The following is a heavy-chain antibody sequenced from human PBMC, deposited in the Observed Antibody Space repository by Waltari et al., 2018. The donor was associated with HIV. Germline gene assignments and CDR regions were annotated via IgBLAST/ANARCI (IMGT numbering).Heavy chain of an antibody. CDR1: GGSFSGYY. CDR3: ARRGMDVLSPFDS. CDR2: INHVGCT. V-gene: IGHV4-34*01. Sequence: QVQLQQWGAELLKPSETLSLACAVYGGSFSGYYWNWIRQAPGKGLEWIEEINHVGCTNYNPSLDTRVTIAVDTSKNQFSLKVTSVTAADTAVYYCARRGMDVLSPFDSWGQGNLVIVSS. J-gene: IGHJ4*02. D-gene: IGHD3-10*01.